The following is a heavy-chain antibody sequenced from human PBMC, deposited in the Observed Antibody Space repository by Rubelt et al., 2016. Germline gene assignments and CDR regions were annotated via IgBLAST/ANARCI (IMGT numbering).Heavy chain of an antibody. CDR2: IYYSGGT. Sequence: QVQLQESGPGLVKPSQTLPLTCTVSGGSISSGGYYWSWIRQHPGKGLEWIGYIYYSGGTYYNPSLKRRVTISVDTSKNQFSLKLSSVTAADTAVYYCARLTYSSGWYDYWGQGTLVTVSS. J-gene: IGHJ4*02. D-gene: IGHD6-19*01. CDR1: GGSISSGGYY. CDR3: ARLTYSSGWYDY. V-gene: IGHV4-31*03.